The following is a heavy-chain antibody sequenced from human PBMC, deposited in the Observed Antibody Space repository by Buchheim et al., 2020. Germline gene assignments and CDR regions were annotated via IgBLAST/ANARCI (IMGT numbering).Heavy chain of an antibody. CDR1: GGSFSGYY. Sequence: QVQLQQWGAGLLKPSETLSLTCAVYGGSFSGYYWSWIRQPPGKGLEWIGEINHSGSTNYNPSLKSRVTISVDTSKNQFSLKLSSVTAADTAVYYCARPAGLGYCSGGSCSSKTYYYYYGMDVWGQGTT. V-gene: IGHV4-34*01. CDR3: ARPAGLGYCSGGSCSSKTYYYYYGMDV. J-gene: IGHJ6*02. CDR2: INHSGST. D-gene: IGHD2-15*01.